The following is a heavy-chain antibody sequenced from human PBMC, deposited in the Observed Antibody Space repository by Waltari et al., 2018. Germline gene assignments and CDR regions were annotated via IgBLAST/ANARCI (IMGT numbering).Heavy chain of an antibody. V-gene: IGHV3-23*03. CDR2: IYSGGSST. CDR1: GFTFSSYA. CDR3: AKAGGAYYYDSSGIYYYMDV. J-gene: IGHJ6*03. D-gene: IGHD3-22*01. Sequence: EVQLLESGGGLVQPGGSLRLSCAASGFTFSSYAMSWVRQAPGKGLGWVSVIYSGGSSTYYADSVKGRFTIPRDNSKNTLYLQMNSLRAEDTAVYYCAKAGGAYYYDSSGIYYYMDVWGKGTTVTVSS.